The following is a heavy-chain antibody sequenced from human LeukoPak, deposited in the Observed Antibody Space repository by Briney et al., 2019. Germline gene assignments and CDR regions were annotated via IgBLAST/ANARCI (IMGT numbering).Heavy chain of an antibody. J-gene: IGHJ3*02. CDR3: ARSFRSETFDI. V-gene: IGHV4-31*03. CDR1: GGSISSGGYY. CDR2: IYYSGST. Sequence: PSQTLSLTCTVSGGSISSGGYYWSWIRQHPGKGLEWIGYIYYSGSTNYNPSLKSRVTISVDTSKNQFSLKLSSVTAADTAVYYCARSFRSETFDIWGQGTMVTVSS.